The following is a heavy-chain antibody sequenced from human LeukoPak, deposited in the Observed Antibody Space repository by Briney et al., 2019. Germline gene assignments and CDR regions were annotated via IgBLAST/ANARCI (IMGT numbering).Heavy chain of an antibody. Sequence: GGSLRLPCAVSGFTVSNNYMSWARQAPGKGLEWVSVIYSGGHTHYPDSVRGRFTISRDNSKNTLYLQMNSLRAEDTAVYYCARLSTAAGVYAFDIWGQGTMVTVSS. CDR2: IYSGGHT. J-gene: IGHJ3*02. D-gene: IGHD6-25*01. CDR1: GFTVSNNY. V-gene: IGHV3-66*04. CDR3: ARLSTAAGVYAFDI.